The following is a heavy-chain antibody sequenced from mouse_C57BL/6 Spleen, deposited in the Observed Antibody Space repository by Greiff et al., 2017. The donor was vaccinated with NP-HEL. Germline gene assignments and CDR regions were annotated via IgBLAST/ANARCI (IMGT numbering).Heavy chain of an antibody. D-gene: IGHD3-2*02. CDR3: ARRTAQATVDY. V-gene: IGHV1-80*01. Sequence: QVQLQQSGAELVKPGASVKISCKASGYAFSSYWMNWVKQRPGKGLEWIGQIYPGDGDTNYNGKFKGKATLTADKSSSTAYMQLSSLTSEDSAVYFCARRTAQATVDYWGQGTSVTVSS. J-gene: IGHJ4*01. CDR2: IYPGDGDT. CDR1: GYAFSSYW.